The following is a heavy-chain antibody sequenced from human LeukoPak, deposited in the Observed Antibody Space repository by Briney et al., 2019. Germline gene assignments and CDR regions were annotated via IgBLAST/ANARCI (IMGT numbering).Heavy chain of an antibody. Sequence: GESLKISCKGSGYSFANYWIGWVRQMPGKGLEWMGIIYPGDSDTRYSPSFQGQVTISADKSIATAYLQWSSLKASDTAIYYCARLSEASADYWGQGTLVTVSS. CDR1: GYSFANYW. V-gene: IGHV5-51*01. CDR3: ARLSEASADY. CDR2: IYPGDSDT. J-gene: IGHJ4*02. D-gene: IGHD6-6*01.